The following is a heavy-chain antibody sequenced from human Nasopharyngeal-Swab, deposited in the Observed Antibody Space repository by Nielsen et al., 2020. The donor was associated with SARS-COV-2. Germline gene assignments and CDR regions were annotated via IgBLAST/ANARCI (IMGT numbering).Heavy chain of an antibody. CDR2: LDPSDSYT. Sequence: GESLKISCQGSGYSFTSYWISWVRQMPGKGLEWMGRLDPSDSYTNYSPSFQGHVNISADKSISTAYLQWSSLKASDTAMYYCARHDGDGYNSFFYFDYWGQGTLVTVSS. CDR3: ARHDGDGYNSFFYFDY. D-gene: IGHD5-24*01. V-gene: IGHV5-10-1*01. J-gene: IGHJ4*02. CDR1: GYSFTSYW.